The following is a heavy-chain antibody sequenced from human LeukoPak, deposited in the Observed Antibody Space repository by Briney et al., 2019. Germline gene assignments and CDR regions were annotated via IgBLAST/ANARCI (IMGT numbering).Heavy chain of an antibody. CDR1: VVSVSRSSYC. CDR2: IYYSGST. J-gene: IGHJ4*02. V-gene: IGHV4-39*01. CDR3: ARQNAAGDLDY. D-gene: IGHD6-13*01. Sequence: PSETLSLTCTVSVVSVSRSSYCWEWIRQPPGNWLEWIGTIYYSGSTYYTPSLKSRVTIYVDTSKNHFSLKVSSVTAADTAVYYCARQNAAGDLDYWGQGTLVTVSS.